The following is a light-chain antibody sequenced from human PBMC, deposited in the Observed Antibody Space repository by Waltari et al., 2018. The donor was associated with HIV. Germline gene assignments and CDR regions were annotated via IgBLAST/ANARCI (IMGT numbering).Light chain of an antibody. CDR3: AAWDDSLNGHWL. CDR2: STS. V-gene: IGLV1-44*01. CDR1: SPSIGSTV. Sequence: QSVLTQPPSVSATPGPRITISCSGSSPSIGSTVLHWSQQFPGAAPKVIINSTSQRPSGVPDRFAGSKSGTSGSLAISGLRSEDEATYYCAAWDDSLNGHWLFGGGTKLTVL. J-gene: IGLJ3*02.